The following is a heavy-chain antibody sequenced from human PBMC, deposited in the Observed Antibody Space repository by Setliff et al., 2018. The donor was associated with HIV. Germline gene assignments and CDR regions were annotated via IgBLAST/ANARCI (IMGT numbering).Heavy chain of an antibody. CDR1: GYTFSSDG. Sequence: ASVKVSCKASGYTFSSDGISWVRQAPGQGLEWMGWSNAYNGNTNYIEKLQGRVTMTTDTSTSTACMELRSLRSDDTAVYYCARDAPGNTESAPGYWGQGTLVTVSS. CDR2: SNAYNGNT. J-gene: IGHJ4*02. V-gene: IGHV1-18*01. CDR3: ARDAPGNTESAPGY. D-gene: IGHD1-7*01.